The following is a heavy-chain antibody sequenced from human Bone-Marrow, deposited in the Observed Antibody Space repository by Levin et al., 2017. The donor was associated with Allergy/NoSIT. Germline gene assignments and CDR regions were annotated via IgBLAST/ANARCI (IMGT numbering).Heavy chain of an antibody. J-gene: IGHJ4*02. Sequence: PGGSLRLSCAASGFTFSSYAMSWVRQAPGKGLEWVSAISGSGDSTYYADSVKGRFTISRDNSKNTLYLQVNSLRAEDTAVYYCARYAVAGSPFWDYWGQGTLVTVSS. V-gene: IGHV3-23*01. CDR2: ISGSGDST. CDR1: GFTFSSYA. D-gene: IGHD6-19*01. CDR3: ARYAVAGSPFWDY.